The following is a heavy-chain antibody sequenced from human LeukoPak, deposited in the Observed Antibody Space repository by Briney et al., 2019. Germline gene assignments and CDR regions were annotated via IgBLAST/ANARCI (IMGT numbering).Heavy chain of an antibody. CDR3: ERYWLGTLNY. V-gene: IGHV1-69*04. Sequence: SVKVACKASGGTFSSYAISWVRHAPGQGLEWMGRIIPILGIANYAQKFQGRVTITADKSTSTAYMELSSLRSEDTAVYYCERYWLGTLNYWGQGTLVTVSS. J-gene: IGHJ4*02. D-gene: IGHD6-19*01. CDR1: GGTFSSYA. CDR2: IIPILGIA.